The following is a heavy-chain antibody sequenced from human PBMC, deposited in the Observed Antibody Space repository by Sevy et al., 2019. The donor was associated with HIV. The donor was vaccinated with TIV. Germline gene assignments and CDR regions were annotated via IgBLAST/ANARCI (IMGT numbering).Heavy chain of an antibody. CDR3: SRALATVVTPEYYFDY. J-gene: IGHJ4*02. CDR1: GFTFGDYA. D-gene: IGHD4-17*01. CDR2: IRTNSYEAYGGTT. V-gene: IGHV3-49*03. Sequence: GGSLRLSCTASGFTFGDYAMSWFRQAPGKGLEWVAFIRTNSYEAYGGTTEYAASVKGRLTISRDDSKSIAYLQMNSLKSEDTAVYYCSRALATVVTPEYYFDYWGQGTLVTVSS.